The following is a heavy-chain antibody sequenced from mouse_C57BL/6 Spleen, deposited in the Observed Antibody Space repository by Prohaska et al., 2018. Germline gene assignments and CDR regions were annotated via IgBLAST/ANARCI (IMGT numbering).Heavy chain of an antibody. V-gene: IGHV1-53*01. CDR3: ARGGYSNSAMDY. D-gene: IGHD2-5*01. J-gene: IGHJ4*01. CDR1: GYTFTSYW. Sequence: SYKASGYTFTSYWMHWVKQRPGQGLEWIGNINPSNGGTNYNEKFKSKATLTVDKSSSTAYMQLSRLTSEDSAVYYCARGGYSNSAMDYWGQGTSVTVSS. CDR2: INPSNGGT.